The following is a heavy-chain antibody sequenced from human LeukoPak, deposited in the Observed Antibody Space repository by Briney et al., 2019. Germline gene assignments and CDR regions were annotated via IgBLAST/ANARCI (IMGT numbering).Heavy chain of an antibody. V-gene: IGHV3-66*01. CDR2: IYSGGST. CDR3: VMRRPDFYYYGMDV. J-gene: IGHJ6*02. Sequence: PGGSLRLSCAASGFTVSINYMSWVRQAPGKGLEWGSVIYSGGSTYYADSVKGRFTISRDNSKNTMYLQMNSLRAEEKAVYYCVMRRPDFYYYGMDVWGQGTTVTVSS. D-gene: IGHD3-3*01. CDR1: GFTVSINY.